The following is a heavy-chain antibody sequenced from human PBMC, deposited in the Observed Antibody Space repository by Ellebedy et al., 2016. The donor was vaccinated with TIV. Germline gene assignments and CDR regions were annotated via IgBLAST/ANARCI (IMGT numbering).Heavy chain of an antibody. V-gene: IGHV3-30*18. Sequence: GESLKISCAASAFSFSNYGMHWVRQAPGKGLEWVAVMSNDGSYKYYADSVKGRFTISRDNSKNTLYLHMNVLRPEDTAVYYCAKDKDDILSGQFHHFHYYAMDVWGQGTTVTVSS. CDR2: MSNDGSYK. J-gene: IGHJ6*02. CDR1: AFSFSNYG. CDR3: AKDKDDILSGQFHHFHYYAMDV. D-gene: IGHD3-9*01.